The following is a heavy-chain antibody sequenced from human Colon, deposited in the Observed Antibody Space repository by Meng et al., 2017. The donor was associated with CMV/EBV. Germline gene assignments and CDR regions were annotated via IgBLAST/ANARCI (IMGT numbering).Heavy chain of an antibody. CDR3: ARELYSNYVLGQPQVPSFDY. J-gene: IGHJ4*02. V-gene: IGHV3-48*04. CDR2: ISSGSSTI. Sequence: GGSLRLSCAASGFTFSGYGMNWVRQAPGKGLQWVSYISSGSSTIYYADSVRGRVTISRDNAKNSLYLQMNSLRAEDTAVYYCARELYSNYVLGQPQVPSFDYWGQGTLVTVSS. D-gene: IGHD4-11*01. CDR1: GFTFSGYG.